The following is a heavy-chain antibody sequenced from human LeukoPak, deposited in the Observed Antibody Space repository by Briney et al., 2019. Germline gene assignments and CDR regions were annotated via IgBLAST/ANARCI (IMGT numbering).Heavy chain of an antibody. Sequence: GGSLRLSCAASGFAFSTSWMSWIRQTPGKGLEWVGDIKQDGSEKYYVASVKGRFTISRDNAENSLYLRMNSLRVDDTAVYYCAREVEKGALDYWGQGILVTVSS. V-gene: IGHV3-7*01. D-gene: IGHD1-26*01. J-gene: IGHJ4*02. CDR2: IKQDGSEK. CDR3: AREVEKGALDY. CDR1: GFAFSTSW.